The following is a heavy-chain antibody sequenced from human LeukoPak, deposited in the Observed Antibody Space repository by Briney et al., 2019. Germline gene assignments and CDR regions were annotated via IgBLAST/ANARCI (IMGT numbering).Heavy chain of an antibody. D-gene: IGHD3-22*01. CDR3: VREGYDSSGYYSDAFDI. CDR1: GGSISSYY. CDR2: IYYSGST. Sequence: SETLSLTCTVSGGSISSYYWSWIRQPPGKGLEWIGYIYYSGSTNYNPSLKSRVTIPVDTSKNQFSLKLSSVTAADTAVYYCVREGYDSSGYYSDAFDIWGQGTMVTVSS. V-gene: IGHV4-59*01. J-gene: IGHJ3*02.